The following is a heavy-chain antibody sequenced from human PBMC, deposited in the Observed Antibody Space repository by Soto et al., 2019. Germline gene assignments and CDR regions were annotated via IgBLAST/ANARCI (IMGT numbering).Heavy chain of an antibody. CDR1: GGSFSGYY. CDR2: INHSGST. J-gene: IGHJ4*02. Sequence: SETLSLTCAVYGGSFSGYYWSWIRQPPGKGLEWIGEINHSGSTNYNPSLKSRVTISVDTSKNQFSLKLSSVTAADTAVYYCARGRVPYCSSTSCYLNYWGQGTLVTVSS. V-gene: IGHV4-34*01. CDR3: ARGRVPYCSSTSCYLNY. D-gene: IGHD2-2*01.